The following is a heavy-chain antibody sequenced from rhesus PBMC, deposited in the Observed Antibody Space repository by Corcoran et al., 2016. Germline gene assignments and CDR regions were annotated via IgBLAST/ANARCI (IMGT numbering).Heavy chain of an antibody. J-gene: IGHJ4*01. D-gene: IGHD2-15*01. CDR3: ARGAQWGVLLPSFDY. CDR1: GGSISDSYR. CDR2: IYGSSTST. V-gene: IGHV4S10*01. Sequence: QVQLQESGPGVVKPSETLSLTCAVSGGSISDSYRWSWIRQPPGKGLEWIGYIYGSSTSTNYNPPLKSRVTISKDTSKNQFSLKLSSVTAADTAVYYCARGAQWGVLLPSFDYWGQGVLVTVSS.